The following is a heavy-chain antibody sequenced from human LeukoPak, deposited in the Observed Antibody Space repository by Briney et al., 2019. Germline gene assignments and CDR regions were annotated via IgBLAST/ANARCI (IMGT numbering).Heavy chain of an antibody. CDR1: GYTFTGYY. CDR3: ARDLSGYGNFDY. D-gene: IGHD5-12*01. V-gene: IGHV1-2*02. J-gene: IGHJ4*02. CDR2: INPNSGGT. Sequence: ASVKVSCKASGYTFTGYYMHWVRQAPGQGLEWMGWINPNSGGTNYAQKFQGRVTMTRDTSISTAYMELGRLRSDDTAVYYCARDLSGYGNFDYWGQGTLVTVSS.